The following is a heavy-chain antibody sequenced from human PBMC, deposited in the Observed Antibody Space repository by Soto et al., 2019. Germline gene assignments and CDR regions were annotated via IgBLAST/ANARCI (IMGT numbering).Heavy chain of an antibody. J-gene: IGHJ5*02. D-gene: IGHD6-13*01. V-gene: IGHV3-23*01. CDR2: ISNNGGST. CDR1: GFTFSSYA. Sequence: EVQLLESGGGLVQPGESLRLSCAASGFTFSSYALTWVRQAPGKGLEWVSAISNNGGSTYYADSVKGRFTVSRDNSKNTLYLQMNSLRAEDTAVYYCAKGYIAGHTGWFDPWGQGTLVTVSS. CDR3: AKGYIAGHTGWFDP.